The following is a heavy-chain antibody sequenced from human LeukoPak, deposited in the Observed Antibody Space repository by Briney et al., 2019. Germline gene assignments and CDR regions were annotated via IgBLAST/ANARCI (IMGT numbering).Heavy chain of an antibody. V-gene: IGHV3-48*01. CDR1: GFTFSSYA. CDR2: ISSSSSTI. J-gene: IGHJ4*02. D-gene: IGHD6-19*01. Sequence: PGGSLRLSCAGSGFTFSSYAMSWVRQAPGKGLEWVSYISSSSSTIYYADSVKGRFTISRDNSKNTLYLQMNSLRAEDTAVYYCAKDRLQWLDYWGQGTLVTVSS. CDR3: AKDRLQWLDY.